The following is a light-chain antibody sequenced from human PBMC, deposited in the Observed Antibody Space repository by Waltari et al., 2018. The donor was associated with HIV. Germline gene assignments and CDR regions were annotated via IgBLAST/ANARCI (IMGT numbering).Light chain of an antibody. J-gene: IGLJ2*01. CDR3: GAYTGSGNLGL. Sequence: QSALTQPASASGSPGQSITISCTGTSNDIGRYEYVSGYQQHPGKAPKLIIYNVNRRPTGVSDRFSGSKSGNTASLTISGLQPEDEADYYCGAYTGSGNLGLFGGGTKLTVL. CDR1: SNDIGRYEY. V-gene: IGLV2-14*03. CDR2: NVN.